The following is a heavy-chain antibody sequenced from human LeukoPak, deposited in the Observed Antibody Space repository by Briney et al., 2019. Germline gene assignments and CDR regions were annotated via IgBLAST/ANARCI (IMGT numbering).Heavy chain of an antibody. CDR1: GFTFSSYA. D-gene: IGHD3-22*01. CDR3: AKGRITMIVVVYYFDY. CDR2: ISGSGGST. V-gene: IGHV3-23*01. J-gene: IGHJ4*02. Sequence: PGGSLRLSCAASGFTFSSYAMSWVRQAPGKGLEWVSAISGSGGSTYYADSVKGRFTISRDNSKNTLYLPMNSLRAEDTAVYYCAKGRITMIVVVYYFDYWGQGTLVTVSS.